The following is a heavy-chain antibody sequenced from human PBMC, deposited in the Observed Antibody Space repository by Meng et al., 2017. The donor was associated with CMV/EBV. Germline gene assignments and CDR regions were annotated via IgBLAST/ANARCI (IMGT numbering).Heavy chain of an antibody. V-gene: IGHV3-48*03. J-gene: IGHJ6*02. CDR2: ISSSGSTI. Sequence: GESLKISGAASGFTFSSYEMNWVRQAPGKGLEWVSYISSSGSTIYHADSVKGRFTISRDNAKNSLYLQMNSLRAEDTAVYYCARDGGYCSSTSCYYYYGMDVWGQGTTVTVSS. CDR3: ARDGGYCSSTSCYYYYGMDV. CDR1: GFTFSSYE. D-gene: IGHD2-2*01.